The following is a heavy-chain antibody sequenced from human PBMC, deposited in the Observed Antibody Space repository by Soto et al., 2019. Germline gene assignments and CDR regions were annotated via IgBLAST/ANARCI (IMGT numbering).Heavy chain of an antibody. CDR2: IYHSGST. CDR3: ARGLIVVVGVTYFDY. Sequence: SETLSLTCAVSGGSISSGGYSWSWIRQPPGKGLEWIGYIYHSGSTYYNPSLKSRVTISVDRSKNQFSLKLSSVTAADTAVYYCARGLIVVVGVTYFDYWGQGTLVTVSS. CDR1: GGSISSGGYS. D-gene: IGHD3-22*01. V-gene: IGHV4-30-2*01. J-gene: IGHJ4*02.